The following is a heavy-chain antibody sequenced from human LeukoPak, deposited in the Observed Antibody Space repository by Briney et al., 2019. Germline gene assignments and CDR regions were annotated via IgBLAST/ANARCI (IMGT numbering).Heavy chain of an antibody. V-gene: IGHV3-20*04. J-gene: IGHJ6*03. Sequence: GGSLRLSCAASGFTFDDYGMSWVRQAPGKGLEWVSGINWNGGSTGYADSVKGRFTISRDNAKNSLYLQMNSLRAEDTALYYCARAGAAAGRYYYYYMDVWGKGTTVTVSS. D-gene: IGHD6-13*01. CDR3: ARAGAAAGRYYYYYMDV. CDR2: INWNGGST. CDR1: GFTFDDYG.